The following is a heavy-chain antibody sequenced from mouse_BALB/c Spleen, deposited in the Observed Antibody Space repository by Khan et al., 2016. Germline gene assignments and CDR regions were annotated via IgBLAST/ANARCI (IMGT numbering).Heavy chain of an antibody. CDR1: GYSITSGYY. Sequence: EVQLVESGPGLVKPSQSLSLTCSVTGYSITSGYYWNWIRQFPGNELEWMGYISYDGSNNYNPSLKNRISVTRDTFKNQFFLKLNGVTSKDTAKEYCGTILRQRSLAYWGQGTSVTVSS. CDR3: GTILRQRSLAY. J-gene: IGHJ4*01. CDR2: ISYDGSN. V-gene: IGHV3-6*02. D-gene: IGHD1-1*01.